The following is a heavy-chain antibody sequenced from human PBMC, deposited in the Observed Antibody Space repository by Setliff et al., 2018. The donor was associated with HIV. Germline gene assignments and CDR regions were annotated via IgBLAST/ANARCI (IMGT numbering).Heavy chain of an antibody. V-gene: IGHV1-18*01. Sequence: RASVKVSCKASGSTSSTDAISWVRQAPGQGLEWMGWISTYGGSTNYAQKFQGRVSMTTDTSTSTVYMELTNLRSDDTAVYCCARAGGGYFDYWGQGTLVTVSS. D-gene: IGHD3-10*01. CDR1: GSTSSTDA. CDR3: ARAGGGYFDY. CDR2: ISTYGGST. J-gene: IGHJ4*02.